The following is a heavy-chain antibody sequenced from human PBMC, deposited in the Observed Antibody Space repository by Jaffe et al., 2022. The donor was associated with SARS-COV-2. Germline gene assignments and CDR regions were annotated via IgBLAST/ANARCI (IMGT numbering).Heavy chain of an antibody. CDR1: GFTFSSYW. CDR3: ARVDFGDYV. Sequence: EVQLVESGGGLVQPGGSLTLSCAASGFTFSSYWMTWVRQGPGKGLEWVANIKQDGSEKNYVGYVRGRFTIFRDNAKNSLYLHMRSLRAEDTAVYYCARVDFGDYVWGKGTAVTVSS. CDR2: IKQDGSEK. V-gene: IGHV3-7*01. D-gene: IGHD4-17*01. J-gene: IGHJ6*04.